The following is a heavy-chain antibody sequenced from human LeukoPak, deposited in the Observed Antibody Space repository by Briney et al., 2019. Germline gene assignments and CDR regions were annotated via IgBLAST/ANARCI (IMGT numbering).Heavy chain of an antibody. CDR3: ARGRVVATILARPPDY. CDR2: IIPILGIA. D-gene: IGHD5-12*01. Sequence: SVKVSCKASGGTFSSYAISWVRQAPGQGLEWMGRIIPILGIANYAQKFQGRVTITADKSTSTAYVELSSLRSEDTAVYYCARGRVVATILARPPDYWGQGTLVTVSS. V-gene: IGHV1-69*04. CDR1: GGTFSSYA. J-gene: IGHJ4*02.